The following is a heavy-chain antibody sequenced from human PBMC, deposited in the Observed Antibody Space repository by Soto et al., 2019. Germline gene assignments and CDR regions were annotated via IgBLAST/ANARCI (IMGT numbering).Heavy chain of an antibody. D-gene: IGHD2-2*01. CDR2: ISSGGDSS. CDR3: ARVHCSTTTCHVQAFDS. V-gene: IGHV3-48*03. CDR1: GFTFRSYE. Sequence: GSLTLSCAASGFTFRSYEMNWLRQAPGKTLEWVSYISSGGDSSYYADSVKGRFTISRDNAKNSLYLQMNSLRVEDTAVYYCARVHCSTTTCHVQAFDSWGQGT. J-gene: IGHJ4*02.